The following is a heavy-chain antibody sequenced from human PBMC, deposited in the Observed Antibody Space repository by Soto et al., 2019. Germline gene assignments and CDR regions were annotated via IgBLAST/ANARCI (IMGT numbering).Heavy chain of an antibody. CDR2: IYYSGTT. J-gene: IGHJ6*03. CDR1: GGSISGLY. Sequence: QVQLHESGPGLVKPSETLSLTCSVSGGSISGLYWTWVRQPPGRGLEWIGWIYYSGTTTYNPSLMSRVTISVDTSKNQFSLKLSSVTAADTAIYYCARLSNHYFMDVWGKGTTVTVSS. CDR3: ARLSNHYFMDV. V-gene: IGHV4-59*08.